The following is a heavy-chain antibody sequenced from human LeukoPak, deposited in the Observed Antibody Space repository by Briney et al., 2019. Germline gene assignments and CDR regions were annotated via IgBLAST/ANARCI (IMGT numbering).Heavy chain of an antibody. V-gene: IGHV5-51*01. Sequence: GESLKISCKGSGYIFTSYWIGWVRQMPGKGLEWMGIIYTGDSDTRYSPSFQGQVTISADKSISTAYLQWSILRASDTAMYYCARGSGPYFDYWGQGTLVSVSS. CDR2: IYTGDSDT. CDR3: ARGSGPYFDY. J-gene: IGHJ4*02. CDR1: GYIFTSYW.